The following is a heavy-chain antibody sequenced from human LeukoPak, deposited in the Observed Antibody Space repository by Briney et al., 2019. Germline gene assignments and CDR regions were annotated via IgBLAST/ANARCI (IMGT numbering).Heavy chain of an antibody. Sequence: GASVKVSCKASGYTFTGYYMHWVRQATGQGLEWMGWMNPNTGDTGYAQKFQGRVTMTRNSSIDTAYMELSGLRSEDTAVYYCTRGSLSGSSRDYWGQGTLLTVSS. CDR1: GYTFTGYY. V-gene: IGHV1-8*02. CDR2: MNPNTGDT. D-gene: IGHD1-26*01. J-gene: IGHJ4*02. CDR3: TRGSLSGSSRDY.